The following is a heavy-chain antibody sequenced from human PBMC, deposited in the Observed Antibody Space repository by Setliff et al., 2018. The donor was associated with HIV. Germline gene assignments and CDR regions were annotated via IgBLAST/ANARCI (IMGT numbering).Heavy chain of an antibody. Sequence: ASVKVSCKASGYTFTSYGINWERQATGQGLEWMGWPNPNSHNTGYAQKFQGRVAMTWDTSISTAYMVLSSLTSEDTAVYYCAVKPSETLYKRFGDLFEGEGRYYHYYYYMDVWGKGTTVTVSS. J-gene: IGHJ6*03. CDR3: AVKPSETLYKRFGDLFEGEGRYYHYYYYMDV. V-gene: IGHV1-8*02. D-gene: IGHD3-10*01. CDR1: GYTFTSYG. CDR2: PNPNSHNT.